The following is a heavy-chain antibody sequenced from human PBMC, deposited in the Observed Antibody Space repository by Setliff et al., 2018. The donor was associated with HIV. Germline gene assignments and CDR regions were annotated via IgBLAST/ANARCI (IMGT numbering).Heavy chain of an antibody. CDR2: FDPEDGPDDGQT. J-gene: IGHJ4*02. D-gene: IGHD1-26*01. Sequence: ASVKVSCKVSGSSLTELSIHWVRQTPGKGLQWMGGFDPEDGPDDGQTIYARKFQCRVTMTEDTSTDTAYMGLARLTSEEKAVYFCATVGPTGAYFHDCGQGTLVTVSS. V-gene: IGHV1-24*01. CDR3: ATVGPTGAYFHD. CDR1: GSSLTELS.